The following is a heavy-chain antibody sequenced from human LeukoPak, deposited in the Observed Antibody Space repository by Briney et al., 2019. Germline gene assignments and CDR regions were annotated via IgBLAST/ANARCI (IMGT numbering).Heavy chain of an antibody. CDR1: GYNFGIFG. V-gene: IGHV1-18*01. Sequence: ASVKVSCKAFGYNFGIFGISWVRRAPGQGLEWMGWISANNGNTKYAQSLQGRVTMTTDTSTSTAYMELRSLRSDDTAVYYCARVGVVVPSAWFDPWGQGTLVTVSS. J-gene: IGHJ5*02. D-gene: IGHD2-2*01. CDR3: ARVGVVVPSAWFDP. CDR2: ISANNGNT.